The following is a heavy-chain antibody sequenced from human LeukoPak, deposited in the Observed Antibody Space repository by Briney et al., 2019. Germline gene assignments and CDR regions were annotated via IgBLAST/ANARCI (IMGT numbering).Heavy chain of an antibody. CDR2: IFHSGST. D-gene: IGHD1-20*01. CDR1: GFSLTIGYF. J-gene: IGHJ3*02. Sequence: PSETLSLTCNVSGFSLTIGYFWGWSRPPPGKGGEGSGSIFHSGSTYFNTSLKRRVTMSVDTSKNQFSLQLPSVTAADTAIYYCARVGYNWNQWFDIWGQGAMVTVSS. V-gene: IGHV4-38-2*02. CDR3: ARVGYNWNQWFDI.